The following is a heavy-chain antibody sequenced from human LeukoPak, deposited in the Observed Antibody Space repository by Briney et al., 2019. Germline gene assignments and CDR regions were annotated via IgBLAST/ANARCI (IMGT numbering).Heavy chain of an antibody. CDR3: ARDSPLYSSPFGVY. Sequence: ASVKVSCKASGYIFTSYGISWVRQAPGQGPEWMGWISTYNGNTNYAQKLQGRVTLTTETSTSTAYMELRSLRSDDMAVYYCARDSPLYSSPFGVYWGQGTLVTVSS. D-gene: IGHD6-6*01. J-gene: IGHJ4*02. V-gene: IGHV1-18*03. CDR2: ISTYNGNT. CDR1: GYIFTSYG.